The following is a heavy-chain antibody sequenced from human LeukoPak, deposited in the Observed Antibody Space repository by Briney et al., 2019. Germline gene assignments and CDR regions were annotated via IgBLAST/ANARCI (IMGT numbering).Heavy chain of an antibody. CDR2: ISSSGSTI. Sequence: PGGSLRLSCAASGFTFSDYYMSWIRQAPGKGLEWVSYISSSGSTIYYADSVKGRFTISRDNAKNSLYLQMNSLRAEDTAVYYCAKDRITGTTFYYFDYWGQGTLVTVSS. CDR1: GFTFSDYY. D-gene: IGHD1-7*01. CDR3: AKDRITGTTFYYFDY. V-gene: IGHV3-11*04. J-gene: IGHJ4*02.